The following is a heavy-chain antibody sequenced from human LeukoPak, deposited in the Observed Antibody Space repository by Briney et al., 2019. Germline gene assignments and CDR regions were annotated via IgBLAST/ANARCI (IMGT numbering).Heavy chain of an antibody. D-gene: IGHD4-17*01. CDR2: ISGSGGSS. CDR3: AKDLSYGDTSYFYYYMDV. J-gene: IGHJ6*03. Sequence: GGSLRLSCAASGFIYSNFAMNGLRQAPGKGLEWVSVISGSGGSSFYADSVKGRFIISRDNSKNTLYLQMNSLRVEDTAQYYCAKDLSYGDTSYFYYYMDVWGKGTTVTVSS. CDR1: GFIYSNFA. V-gene: IGHV3-23*01.